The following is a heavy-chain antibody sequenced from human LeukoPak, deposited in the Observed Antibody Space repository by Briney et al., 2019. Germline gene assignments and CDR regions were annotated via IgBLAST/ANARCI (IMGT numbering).Heavy chain of an antibody. CDR1: GFSLSTTGVG. Sequence: SGPTLVNPTQTLTLTCTFSGFSLSTTGVGVGWIRQPPGKALDWLAVIYWNDDKRYSPSVKSGLTITKDTSKNQVVLTMTNMDPVDTATYYCAQRQVGRPFDHWGQGTLVTVSS. V-gene: IGHV2-5*01. CDR3: AQRQVGRPFDH. D-gene: IGHD1-1*01. CDR2: IYWNDDK. J-gene: IGHJ4*02.